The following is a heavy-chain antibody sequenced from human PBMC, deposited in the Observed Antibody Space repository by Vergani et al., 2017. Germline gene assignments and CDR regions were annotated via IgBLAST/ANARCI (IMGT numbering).Heavy chain of an antibody. Sequence: EVQLLESGRDLVQPGGSLRLSCAASGFTFSSYAMSWVRQAPGKGLEWVSAIRFSGGSTYYADSVKGRFTISRNNSKNTLYLQMNSLRAEDTAVYYCAKPFIAYCGGDCSSGGADAFAIWGQGTMVTVSS. CDR3: AKPFIAYCGGDCSSGGADAFAI. V-gene: IGHV3-23*01. CDR2: IRFSGGST. D-gene: IGHD2-21*02. CDR1: GFTFSSYA. J-gene: IGHJ3*02.